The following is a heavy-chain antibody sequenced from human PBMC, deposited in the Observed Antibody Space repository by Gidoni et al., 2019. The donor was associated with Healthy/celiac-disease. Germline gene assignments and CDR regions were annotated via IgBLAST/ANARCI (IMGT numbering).Heavy chain of an antibody. CDR2: ISSNGGST. V-gene: IGHV3-64D*06. D-gene: IGHD3-10*01. Sequence: EVQLVESGGGLVQPGGSLRLSCSASGFTFSSYAMHWFRQAPGKGLEYVSAISSNGGSTYYADSVKGRFTISRDNSKNTLYLQMSSLRAEDTAVYYCVKGPWLGSFDYWGQGTLVTVSS. CDR1: GFTFSSYA. CDR3: VKGPWLGSFDY. J-gene: IGHJ4*02.